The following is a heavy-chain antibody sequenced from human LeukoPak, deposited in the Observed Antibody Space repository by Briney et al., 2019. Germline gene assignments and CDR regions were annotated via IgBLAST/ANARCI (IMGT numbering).Heavy chain of an antibody. V-gene: IGHV3-23*01. CDR3: AKDLRLSVGTSPFDY. Sequence: GGSLRLSCAASGFTFSNYAMTWVRQAPGKGLEWVSVISGSGTGTHYADSVKGRFTISRDNSKNTLYLQMNSLRADDTALYYCAKDLRLSVGTSPFDYWGQGTLVTVSS. J-gene: IGHJ4*02. CDR1: GFTFSNYA. CDR2: ISGSGTGT. D-gene: IGHD4-23*01.